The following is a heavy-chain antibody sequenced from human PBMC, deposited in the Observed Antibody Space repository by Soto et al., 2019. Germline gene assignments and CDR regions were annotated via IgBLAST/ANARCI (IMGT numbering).Heavy chain of an antibody. J-gene: IGHJ5*01. CDR2: VSGSGGTT. D-gene: IGHD1-26*01. V-gene: IGHV3-23*01. CDR1: GLSLSGYA. Sequence: EVQLMESGGGLVQPGESLRLSCVVSGLSLSGYALSWVRQAPGKGLEWVSAVSGSGGTTYYADSGKGRFTISRDNSKNTLYLQMNGLRGEDTAKYFCAKDGRRVGPTLNWLDSWGQGTQVTVTS. CDR3: AKDGRRVGPTLNWLDS.